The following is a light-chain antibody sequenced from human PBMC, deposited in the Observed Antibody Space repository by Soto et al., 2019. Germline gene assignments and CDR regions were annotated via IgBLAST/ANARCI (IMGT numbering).Light chain of an antibody. J-gene: IGKJ1*01. CDR3: QQYPSFSRT. Sequence: DIQMTQSPSTLSASVGDRVTITFRASQSISSYLAWYQQKPGKAPKLLIYKASNLDSGVPSRFSGSGSGTEFTLTISSLQPDDFATYYCQQYPSFSRTFGQGTKVDI. CDR2: KAS. CDR1: QSISSY. V-gene: IGKV1-5*03.